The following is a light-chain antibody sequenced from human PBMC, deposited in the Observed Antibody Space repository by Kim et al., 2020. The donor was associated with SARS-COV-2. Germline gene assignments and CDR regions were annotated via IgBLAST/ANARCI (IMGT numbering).Light chain of an antibody. CDR3: AAWDDNLNGVS. J-gene: IGLJ2*01. CDR2: VYN. Sequence: GRWVTLTGSVSVSNVGKNTVNWWQHFPGTAPKLLIFVYNQRPSGVPDRFSGSKSGTSASLAISGLQSEDEADYYCAAWDDNLNGVSFGGGTQLTVL. CDR1: VSNVGKNT. V-gene: IGLV1-44*01.